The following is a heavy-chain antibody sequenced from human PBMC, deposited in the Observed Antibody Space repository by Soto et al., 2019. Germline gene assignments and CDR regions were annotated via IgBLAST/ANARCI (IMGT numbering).Heavy chain of an antibody. Sequence: QVQLQQWGARLLKPSETLSLTCAVYGGSFSGYYWSWSWIRQPPGKGLEWIGEINHSGSTNYNPSLTSRVTMSVDTSKNQFSLKLISVTAADTAVYYCTRGKTYCSGGSCYEQFDYWGQGALVTVSS. CDR3: TRGKTYCSGGSCYEQFDY. CDR2: INHSGST. V-gene: IGHV4-34*01. J-gene: IGHJ4*02. D-gene: IGHD2-15*01. CDR1: GGSFSGYY.